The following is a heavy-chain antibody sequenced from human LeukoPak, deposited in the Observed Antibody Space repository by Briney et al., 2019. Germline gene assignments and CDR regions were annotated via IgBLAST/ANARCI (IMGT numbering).Heavy chain of an antibody. V-gene: IGHV3-74*01. CDR3: ARGGGYSYGYGVIDY. J-gene: IGHJ4*02. Sequence: GGSLRLSCAVSGFDFSTYWMNWVRQAPGKGLVWVSRINSDGTITSYADSVKGRFTISRDNSKNTLYLQMNSLRAEDTAVYYCARGGGYSYGYGVIDYWGQGTLVTVSS. CDR2: INSDGTIT. CDR1: GFDFSTYW. D-gene: IGHD5-18*01.